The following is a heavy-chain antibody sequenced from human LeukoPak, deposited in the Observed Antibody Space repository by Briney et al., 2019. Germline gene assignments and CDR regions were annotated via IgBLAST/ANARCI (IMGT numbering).Heavy chain of an antibody. V-gene: IGHV3-7*01. Sequence: GGSLRLSCIGTGFTFRNYWMSLVRQAPGKGLEWVANMKYDGSERNYVDSVRGRFTISRDNVQNSLSLQMNSLRAEDTAVYYCARGQEGHFHYAMDVWGQGTTVTVSS. CDR1: GFTFRNYW. CDR2: MKYDGSER. J-gene: IGHJ6*02. CDR3: ARGQEGHFHYAMDV.